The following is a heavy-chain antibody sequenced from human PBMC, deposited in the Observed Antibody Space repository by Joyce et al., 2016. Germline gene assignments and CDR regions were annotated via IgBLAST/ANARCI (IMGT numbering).Heavy chain of an antibody. D-gene: IGHD4-17*01. CDR2: IYYSGST. CDR1: GYSMGTYY. V-gene: IGHV4-59*12. J-gene: IGHJ4*02. Sequence: QVQLQESGPGLVKPSETLSLTCTVSGYSMGTYYWSGIRQHPEKGLEWIGFIYYSGSTNYNPSLRGRVTISVATSKTLFALKLTAVSAADTAVYYCARNRGYGDYYLDYWGQGTLVTVSS. CDR3: ARNRGYGDYYLDY.